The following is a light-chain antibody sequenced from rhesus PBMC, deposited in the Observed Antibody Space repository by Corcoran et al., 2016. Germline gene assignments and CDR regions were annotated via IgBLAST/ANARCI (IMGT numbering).Light chain of an antibody. CDR2: KAS. J-gene: IGKJ2*01. CDR3: LQYNSSPYS. V-gene: IGKV1-22*01. Sequence: DIQMTQSPSSLSASVGDTVTITCRASQSISSWLDWDQQKPGKAPKVLIYKASSLQSWVPPRFSGSGTGTDFTLTISSLQPEDFASYYCLQYNSSPYSFGQGTKVEIK. CDR1: QSISSW.